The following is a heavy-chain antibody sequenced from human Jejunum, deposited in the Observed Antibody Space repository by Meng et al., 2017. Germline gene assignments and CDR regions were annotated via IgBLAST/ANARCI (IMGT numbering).Heavy chain of an antibody. CDR3: ATRTRDSFDY. Sequence: VQLQHSGPGLVIPSGLLSLTCAVTGGSITGSNWCTWVRPPPGKWLVCIGSIYHSGPTNYNPSLNSRVAISADTSKNQFSLNLYSLSAADTAVYYCATRTRDSFDYWGQGSLVTVSS. J-gene: IGHJ4*02. D-gene: IGHD1-7*01. V-gene: IGHV4-4*02. CDR1: GGSITGSNW. CDR2: IYHSGPT.